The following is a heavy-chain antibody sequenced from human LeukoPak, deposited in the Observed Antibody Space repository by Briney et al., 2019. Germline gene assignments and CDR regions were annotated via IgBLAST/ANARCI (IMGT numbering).Heavy chain of an antibody. D-gene: IGHD2-2*02. Sequence: GASVKVSCKASGYTFTGYYMHWVRQAPGQGLEWMGWINPNSGGTDYAQKFQGRVTMTRDTSISTAYMELSRLRSDDTAVYYCARDRNYCSSTTCYILYYFDYWGQGTLVTVSS. CDR1: GYTFTGYY. V-gene: IGHV1-2*02. CDR2: INPNSGGT. CDR3: ARDRNYCSSTTCYILYYFDY. J-gene: IGHJ4*02.